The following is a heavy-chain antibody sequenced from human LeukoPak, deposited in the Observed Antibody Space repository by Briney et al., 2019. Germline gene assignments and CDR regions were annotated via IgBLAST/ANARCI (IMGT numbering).Heavy chain of an antibody. CDR3: ARSSLGDAFDI. V-gene: IGHV1-69*05. Sequence: SVKVSCKASGGTFSSYAISWVGQAPGQGLGWMGKIIPIFGTANYAQKFQGRVTITTDESTSTAYMELSSLRSEDTAVYYCARSSLGDAFDIWGQGTMVTVSS. CDR1: GGTFSSYA. D-gene: IGHD7-27*01. J-gene: IGHJ3*02. CDR2: IIPIFGTA.